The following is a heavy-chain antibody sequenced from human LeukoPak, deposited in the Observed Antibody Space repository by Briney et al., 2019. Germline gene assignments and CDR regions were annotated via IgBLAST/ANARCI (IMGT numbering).Heavy chain of an antibody. CDR2: IYYSGST. CDR3: ASLCSGGSCYEGG. Sequence: SETLSLTCTVSGGSISSSSYYWGWIRQPPGKGLEWIGSIYYSGSTYYNPSLKSRVTISVDTSKNQFSLKLSSVTAADTAVYHCASLCSGGSCYEGGWGQGTLVTVSS. D-gene: IGHD2-15*01. J-gene: IGHJ4*02. V-gene: IGHV4-39*01. CDR1: GGSISSSSYY.